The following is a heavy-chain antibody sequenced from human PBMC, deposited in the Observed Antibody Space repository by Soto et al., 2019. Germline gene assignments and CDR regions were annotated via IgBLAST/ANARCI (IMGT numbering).Heavy chain of an antibody. J-gene: IGHJ4*02. CDR1: GYSFTGYY. CDR3: ARDRGFYDSSGYDHYFDH. D-gene: IGHD3-22*01. Sequence: ASVKVSCKASGYSFTGYYIHWVRQAPGQGLEWMGWINPNSRGTNYAQKFQGRVTMTRDTSISTAYMELSGLSSDDTAVYYCARDRGFYDSSGYDHYFDHWGQGTLVTVSS. CDR2: INPNSRGT. V-gene: IGHV1-2*02.